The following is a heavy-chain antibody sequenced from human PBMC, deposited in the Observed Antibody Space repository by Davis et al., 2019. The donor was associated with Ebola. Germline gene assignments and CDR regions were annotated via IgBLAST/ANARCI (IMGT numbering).Heavy chain of an antibody. J-gene: IGHJ5*02. CDR1: GGSFSGYY. CDR2: INHIAST. CDR3: ARELGYCSGGSCYSGWFDP. D-gene: IGHD2-15*01. Sequence: MPSETLSLTCAVYGGSFSGYYLSWIRQPPGKGLEWTGEINHIASTNYNPSLKSRVTISVDTSKHQFSLKLSSVTAADTAVYYCARELGYCSGGSCYSGWFDPWGQGTLVTVSS. V-gene: IGHV4-34*01.